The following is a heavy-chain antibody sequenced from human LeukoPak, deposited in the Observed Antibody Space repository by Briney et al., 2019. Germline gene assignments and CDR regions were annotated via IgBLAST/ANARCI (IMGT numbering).Heavy chain of an antibody. J-gene: IGHJ4*02. D-gene: IGHD2-2*01. CDR1: GFTFSFYS. CDR3: ARDPQRYCSSNSCLVDY. V-gene: IGHV3-21*01. Sequence: GSLRLSCTASGFTFSFYSMNWVRQAPGKGLELLPSISSGSTYVYYADSVKGRFTISRDNAKNSLYLQMNSLTAEDTAVYYCARDPQRYCSSNSCLVDYWGQGTLVTVSS. CDR2: ISSGSTYV.